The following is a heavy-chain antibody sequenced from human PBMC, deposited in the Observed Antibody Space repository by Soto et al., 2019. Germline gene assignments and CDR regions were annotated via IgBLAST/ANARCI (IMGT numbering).Heavy chain of an antibody. CDR2: IYYSGST. CDR1: GGSISSGGYY. D-gene: IGHD4-4*01. J-gene: IGHJ4*02. V-gene: IGHV4-31*03. Sequence: QVQLQESGPGLVKPSQTLSLTCTVSGGSISSGGYYWSWIRQHPGKGLGWIGYIYYSGSTYYNPSLKSRVTISVDTSKNQFALKLSSVTAADTAVYYCARVVGDDYSNYYYFDYWGQGTLVTVSS. CDR3: ARVVGDDYSNYYYFDY.